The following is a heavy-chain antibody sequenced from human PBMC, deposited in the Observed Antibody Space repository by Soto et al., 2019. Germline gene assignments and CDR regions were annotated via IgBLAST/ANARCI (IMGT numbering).Heavy chain of an antibody. CDR3: TRHRYYGPSGY. V-gene: IGHV3-48*02. J-gene: IGHJ4*02. CDR2: ISSNINTR. Sequence: EVQLVESGGGLVQPGGSLRLSCAASGFTFSSYSMNWVRQAPGKGLEWISYISSNINTRYYAGSEKGRFTISRDNAKNSLYLQMNRLRDEDTAIYYCTRHRYYGPSGYWGQGTLVTVSS. D-gene: IGHD3-3*01. CDR1: GFTFSSYS.